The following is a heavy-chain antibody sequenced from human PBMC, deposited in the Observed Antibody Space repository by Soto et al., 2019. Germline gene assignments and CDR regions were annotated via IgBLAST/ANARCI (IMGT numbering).Heavy chain of an antibody. CDR1: GYTFTSYA. CDR2: INAGNGNT. CDR3: ARVGFQLLWFGNYFDY. Sequence: ASVKVSCKASGYTFTSYAMHWVRQAPGQRLEWMGWINAGNGNTKYSQKFQGRVTITRDTSASTAYMELSSLRSEDTAVYYCARVGFQLLWFGNYFDYWGQGTLVTVSS. D-gene: IGHD3-10*01. J-gene: IGHJ4*02. V-gene: IGHV1-3*01.